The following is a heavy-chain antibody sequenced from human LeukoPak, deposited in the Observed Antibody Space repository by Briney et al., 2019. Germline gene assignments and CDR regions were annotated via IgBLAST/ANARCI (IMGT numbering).Heavy chain of an antibody. J-gene: IGHJ4*02. Sequence: SETLSLTCAVYGGSFSGYYWSWICQPPGKGLEWIGEINHSGSTNYNPSLKSRVTISVDTSKNQFSLKLSSVTAADTAVYYCARVRGSSAPTDFDYWGQGTLVTVSS. D-gene: IGHD6-6*01. CDR1: GGSFSGYY. CDR2: INHSGST. V-gene: IGHV4-34*01. CDR3: ARVRGSSAPTDFDY.